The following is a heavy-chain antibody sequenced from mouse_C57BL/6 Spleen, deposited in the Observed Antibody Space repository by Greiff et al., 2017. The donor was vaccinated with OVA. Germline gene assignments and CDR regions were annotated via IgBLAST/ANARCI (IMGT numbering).Heavy chain of an antibody. J-gene: IGHJ2*01. CDR1: GYSITSGYY. CDR2: ISYDGSN. D-gene: IGHD1-1*01. Sequence: VQLQQSGPGLVKPSQSLSLTCSVTGYSITSGYYWNWIRQFPGNKLEWMGYISYDGSNNYNPSLKNRISITRDTSKNQFFLKLNSVTTEDTATYYCATYYYGSSSDYWGQGTTLTVSS. CDR3: ATYYYGSSSDY. V-gene: IGHV3-6*01.